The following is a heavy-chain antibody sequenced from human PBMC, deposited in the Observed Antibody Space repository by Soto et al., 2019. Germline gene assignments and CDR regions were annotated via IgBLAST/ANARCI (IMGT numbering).Heavy chain of an antibody. CDR1: GFTFSSYA. CDR2: TSGSGGST. CDR3: AKVGNYYDSSGYYLDY. J-gene: IGHJ4*02. V-gene: IGHV3-23*01. D-gene: IGHD3-22*01. Sequence: GGSLRLSCAASGFTFSSYAMSWVRQAPGKGLEWVSATSGSGGSTYYADSVKGRFTISRDNSKNTLYLQMNSLRAEDTAVYYCAKVGNYYDSSGYYLDYWGQGTLVTVSS.